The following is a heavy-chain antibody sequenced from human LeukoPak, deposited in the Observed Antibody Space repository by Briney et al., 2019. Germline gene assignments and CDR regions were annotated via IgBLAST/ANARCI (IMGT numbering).Heavy chain of an antibody. Sequence: GGSLRLSCAASGFTFSSYAMHWVSQAPGKGLEWVAVISYDGSNKYYADSVKGRFTISRDNSKNTLYLQMNSLGAEDTAVYYCARDALQWRRIGFWGYWGQGTLVTVSS. V-gene: IGHV3-30-3*01. CDR3: ARDALQWRRIGFWGY. D-gene: IGHD3-16*01. CDR1: GFTFSSYA. CDR2: ISYDGSNK. J-gene: IGHJ4*02.